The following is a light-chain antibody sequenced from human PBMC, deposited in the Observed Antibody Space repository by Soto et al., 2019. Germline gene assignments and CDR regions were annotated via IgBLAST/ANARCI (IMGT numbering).Light chain of an antibody. V-gene: IGKV3-15*01. J-gene: IGKJ5*01. CDR1: QSVKFN. CDR3: QQYNNWPPIT. CDR2: GAS. Sequence: ILMTQSPATLSASPGETVTLSCRASQSVKFNLAWYQQKPGQPPRLLIYGASTRPAGIPARFSGSGSDTEFILTISSLQSEDFAVYYCQQYNNWPPITFGQGTRREIK.